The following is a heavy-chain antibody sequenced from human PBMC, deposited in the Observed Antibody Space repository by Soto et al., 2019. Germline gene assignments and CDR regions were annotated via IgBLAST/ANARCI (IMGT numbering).Heavy chain of an antibody. Sequence: LTLSCAGCGFTFSSYGMHWFRQAPVKGLEWVAVISYDGSNKYYADSVKGRFTISRDNSKNTLYLQMNRLRAEDTAVYYCAKVISGSGSYYNVGGMDVWGQGTTVTVSS. J-gene: IGHJ6*01. CDR3: AKVISGSGSYYNVGGMDV. CDR2: ISYDGSNK. CDR1: GFTFSSYG. D-gene: IGHD3-10*01. V-gene: IGHV3-30*18.